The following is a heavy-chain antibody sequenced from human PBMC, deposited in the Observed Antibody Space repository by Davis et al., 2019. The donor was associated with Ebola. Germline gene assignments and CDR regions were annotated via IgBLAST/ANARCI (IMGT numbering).Heavy chain of an antibody. J-gene: IGHJ4*02. V-gene: IGHV1-46*01. CDR1: GYTFTSYY. CDR2: INPSGGST. Sequence: AASVKVSCKASGYTFTSYYMHWVRQAPGQGLEWMGIINPSGGSTSYAQKFQGRVTMTRDTSASTAYMELSSLRSEDTAVYYCARSVAVAGYFDYWGQGTLVTVSS. CDR3: ARSVAVAGYFDY. D-gene: IGHD6-19*01.